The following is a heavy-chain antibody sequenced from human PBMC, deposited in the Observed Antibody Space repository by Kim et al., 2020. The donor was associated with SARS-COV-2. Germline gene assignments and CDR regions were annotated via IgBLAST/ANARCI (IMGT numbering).Heavy chain of an antibody. Sequence: SVKVSCKASGGTFSSYAISWVRQAPGQGLEWMGGIIPIFGTANYAQKFQGRVTITADESTSTAYMELSSLRSEDTAVYYCASGFNFRFLEWLPHIRDYYYYYGMDVWGQGTTVTVSS. CDR3: ASGFNFRFLEWLPHIRDYYYYYGMDV. CDR1: GGTFSSYA. D-gene: IGHD3-3*01. J-gene: IGHJ6*02. CDR2: IIPIFGTA. V-gene: IGHV1-69*13.